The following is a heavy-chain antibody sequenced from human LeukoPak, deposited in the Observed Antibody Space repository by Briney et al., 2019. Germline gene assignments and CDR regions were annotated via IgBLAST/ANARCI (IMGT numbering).Heavy chain of an antibody. CDR2: ISSSSSYI. CDR3: ARDPTFGGVIADDY. CDR1: GFTFSSYS. D-gene: IGHD3-16*02. V-gene: IGHV3-21*01. J-gene: IGHJ4*02. Sequence: GGSLRLSCAASGFTFSSYSMNWVRQAPGEGLEWVSSISSSSSYIYYADPVKGRFTISRDNAKNSLYLQMNSLRAEDTAVYYCARDPTFGGVIADDYWGQGTLVTVSS.